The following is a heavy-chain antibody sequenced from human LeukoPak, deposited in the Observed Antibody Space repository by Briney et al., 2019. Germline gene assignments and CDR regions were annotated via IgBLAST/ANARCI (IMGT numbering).Heavy chain of an antibody. V-gene: IGHV5-51*01. CDR1: GYNFASFW. J-gene: IGHJ6*03. Sequence: GESLKISCKGSGYNFASFWIGWVRQMPGKGLEWMGVIFPGDSETRYSPSFQGQVTISADKSLTTAYLQWSSLKASDSAVYYCVRHWLEPQYFYMDVWGKGTTVTVSS. CDR3: VRHWLEPQYFYMDV. CDR2: IFPGDSET. D-gene: IGHD1-1*01.